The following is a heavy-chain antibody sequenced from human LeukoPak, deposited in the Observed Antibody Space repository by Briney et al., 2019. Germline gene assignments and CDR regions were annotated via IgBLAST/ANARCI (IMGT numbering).Heavy chain of an antibody. V-gene: IGHV3-21*01. CDR1: GFTFSSYN. CDR2: ISSSSSYI. Sequence: GGSLRLSCAASGFTFSSYNMNWVRQTPGKGLEWVSSISSSSSYIYYADSVKGRFTISGDNAKNSLYLQVSSLRAEDSAVYYCARNGIVGATGAFDIWGQGTMVTVSS. J-gene: IGHJ3*02. D-gene: IGHD1-26*01. CDR3: ARNGIVGATGAFDI.